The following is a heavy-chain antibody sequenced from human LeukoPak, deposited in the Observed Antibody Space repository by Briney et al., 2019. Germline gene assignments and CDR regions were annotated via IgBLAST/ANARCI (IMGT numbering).Heavy chain of an antibody. J-gene: IGHJ4*02. CDR2: INPSGGST. D-gene: IGHD3-3*01. CDR1: GYTFTSYY. V-gene: IGHV1-46*01. CDR3: ARDASGRLVLRFLEWLSGGLYYFDY. Sequence: ASVKVSCKASGYTFTSYYMHWVRRAPGQGLEWMGIINPSGGSTSYAQKFQGRVTMTRDTSTSTVYMELSSLRSEDTAVYYCARDASGRLVLRFLEWLSGGLYYFDYWGQGTPVTVSS.